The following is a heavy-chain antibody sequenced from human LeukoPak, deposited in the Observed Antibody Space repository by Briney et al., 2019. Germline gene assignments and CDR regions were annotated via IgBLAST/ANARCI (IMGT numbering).Heavy chain of an antibody. CDR1: GFILSSYA. J-gene: IGHJ4*02. CDR2: ISGRGGST. V-gene: IGHV3-23*01. CDR3: AKGRIPPDSSGWYDY. Sequence: QPGGSLRLSCAASGFILSSYAMSWVRQVPGKGGEWVSAISGRGGSTYYADCVKGRFTISSANSKTTLSLQMHSLRAEDTAVYYCAKGRIPPDSSGWYDYWGQGTLVTVSS. D-gene: IGHD6-19*01.